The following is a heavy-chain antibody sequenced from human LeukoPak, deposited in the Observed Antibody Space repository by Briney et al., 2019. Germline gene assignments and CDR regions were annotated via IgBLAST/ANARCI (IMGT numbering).Heavy chain of an antibody. CDR3: ARHRGVASYDAFDI. CDR2: IYPGDSDT. V-gene: IGHV5-51*01. J-gene: IGHJ3*02. Sequence: GESLKISCKGSGYSFSNYWIGWVRQMPGKGLELMGIIYPGDSDTRYSPSFQGQVTISADKSISTAYLQWSSLKASDTAMYYCARHRGVASYDAFDIWGQGTMVTVSS. CDR1: GYSFSNYW. D-gene: IGHD2-2*01.